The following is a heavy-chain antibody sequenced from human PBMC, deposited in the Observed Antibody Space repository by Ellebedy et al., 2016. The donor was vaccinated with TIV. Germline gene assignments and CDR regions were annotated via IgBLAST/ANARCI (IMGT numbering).Heavy chain of an antibody. V-gene: IGHV1-3*01. CDR2: TNAGNGNT. CDR1: GYNFSSYA. Sequence: AASVKVSCKASGYNFSSYALHWVRQAPGQRLEWMGWTNAGNGNTRYSQKFQGRVTITRDTSASTAYMELSSLRSEDTALYYCARVKWELPFDYWGQGTLVTVSS. CDR3: ARVKWELPFDY. D-gene: IGHD1-26*01. J-gene: IGHJ4*02.